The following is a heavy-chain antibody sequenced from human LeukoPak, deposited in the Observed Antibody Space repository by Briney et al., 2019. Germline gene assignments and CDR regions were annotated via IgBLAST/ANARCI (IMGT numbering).Heavy chain of an antibody. D-gene: IGHD3-10*01. V-gene: IGHV3-30*02. CDR1: GFTFSSYG. CDR3: AKGARGVRGVIPSVDY. CDR2: IRYDGSNK. Sequence: GGSLRLSCAAPGFTFSSYGMHSGRQAPGKGLEWVAFIRYDGSNKYYADSVKGRFTISRDNSKNTLYLQMNSLRAEDTAVYYCAKGARGVRGVIPSVDYWGQGTLVTVSS. J-gene: IGHJ4*02.